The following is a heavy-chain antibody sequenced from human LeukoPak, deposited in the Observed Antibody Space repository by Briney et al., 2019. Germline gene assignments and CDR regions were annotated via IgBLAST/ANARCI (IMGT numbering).Heavy chain of an antibody. J-gene: IGHJ6*02. V-gene: IGHV4-59*01. D-gene: IGHD1-26*01. CDR2: IYYSGST. Sequence: SETLSLTCTVSGGSISSYYWSWIRQPPGKGLEWIGYIYYSGSTNYNPSLKSRVTISVDTSKNQFSLKLSSVTAADTAVYYCARNGRAYYYGMDVWGQGTTVTVSS. CDR3: ARNGRAYYYGMDV. CDR1: GGSISSYY.